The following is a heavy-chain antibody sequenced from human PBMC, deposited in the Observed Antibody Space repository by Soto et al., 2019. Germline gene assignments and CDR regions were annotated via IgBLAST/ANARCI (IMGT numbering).Heavy chain of an antibody. D-gene: IGHD3-22*01. CDR3: ARGLIYDSSGYYFDY. J-gene: IGHJ4*01. Sequence: ASVKVSCKASGGTFSTSSINWVRQAPGQGLEWMGIINPSGGSTRYAQKFQGRVTMTRDTSTSTVYMELSSLRSEDTAVYYCARGLIYDSSGYYFDYWGQ. CDR2: INPSGGST. V-gene: IGHV1-46*01. CDR1: GGTFSTSS.